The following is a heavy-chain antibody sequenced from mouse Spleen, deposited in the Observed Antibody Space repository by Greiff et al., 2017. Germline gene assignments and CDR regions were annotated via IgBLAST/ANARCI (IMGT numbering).Heavy chain of an antibody. Sequence: EVQGVESGGGLVKLGGSLKLSCAASGFTFSSYAMSWVRQTPGKRLEWVANISSGGGNTYYPDSVKGRFTISGDNAKNTLYLHMSSVTSEDTVMYCCARHGDRYAWFAYWGQGTLVTVSA. V-gene: IGHV5-9-3*01. CDR2: ISSGGGNT. D-gene: IGHD2-14*01. CDR1: GFTFSSYA. CDR3: ARHGDRYAWFAY. J-gene: IGHJ3*01.